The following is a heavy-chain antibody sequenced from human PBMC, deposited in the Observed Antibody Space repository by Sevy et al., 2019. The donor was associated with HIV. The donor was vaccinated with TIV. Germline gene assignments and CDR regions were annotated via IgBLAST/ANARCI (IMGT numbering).Heavy chain of an antibody. CDR1: GFTFSSHW. CDR3: ARDTGGIGIDV. CDR2: IRQDGSDK. J-gene: IGHJ6*02. Sequence: GGSLRLSCAASGFTFSSHWMSWVRQAPGKGLEWVANIRQDGSDKYYVDSVMGRFTISRDNAKNSLSLQMNSLRAEDTAVYYCARDTGGIGIDVWGQGTTVTVSS. V-gene: IGHV3-7*01. D-gene: IGHD6-13*01.